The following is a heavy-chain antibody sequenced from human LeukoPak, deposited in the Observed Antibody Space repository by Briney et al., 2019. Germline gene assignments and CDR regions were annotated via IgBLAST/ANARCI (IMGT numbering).Heavy chain of an antibody. V-gene: IGHV1-69*05. D-gene: IGHD1-7*01. CDR2: IIPIFGTA. CDR1: GCTFTGYY. J-gene: IGHJ6*03. CDR3: ARDFSAGTTDRDYYYYYYMDV. Sequence: SVKVSCKTSGCTFTGYYMHWVRQAPGKGLEWMGGIIPIFGTANYAQKFQGRVTITTDESTSTAYMELNSLRSEDTAVYYCARDFSAGTTDRDYYYYYYMDVWGKGTTVTVSS.